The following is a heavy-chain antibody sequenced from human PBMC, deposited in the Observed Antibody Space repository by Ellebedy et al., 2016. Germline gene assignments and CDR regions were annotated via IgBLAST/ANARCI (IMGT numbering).Heavy chain of an antibody. V-gene: IGHV1-2*02. Sequence: ASVKVSXXASGYTFTGYYMHWVRQAPGQGLEWMGWINPNSGGTNYAQKFQGRVTMTTDTSTSTAYMELRSLRSDDTAVYYCARDQGDGYNPSADAFDIWGQGTMVTVSS. CDR2: INPNSGGT. CDR1: GYTFTGYY. J-gene: IGHJ3*02. D-gene: IGHD5-24*01. CDR3: ARDQGDGYNPSADAFDI.